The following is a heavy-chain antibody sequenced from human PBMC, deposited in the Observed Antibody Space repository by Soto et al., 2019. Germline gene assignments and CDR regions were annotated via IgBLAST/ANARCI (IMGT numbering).Heavy chain of an antibody. CDR2: FIPIFGTT. CDR3: ARSIGSSSFYFDF. CDR1: GGSFSNYA. J-gene: IGHJ4*02. Sequence: SVKVSCKASGGSFSNYAISWVRQAPGQGLEWMGGFIPIFGTTKYAQKFQGRVTIAADESTGTAYMELSSLRSEDTAMYYCARSIGSSSFYFDFWGQGTLVTVSS. V-gene: IGHV1-69*13. D-gene: IGHD6-6*01.